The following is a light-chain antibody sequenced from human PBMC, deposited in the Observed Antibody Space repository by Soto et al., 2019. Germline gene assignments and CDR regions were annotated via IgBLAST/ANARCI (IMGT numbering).Light chain of an antibody. CDR2: LKSDGSH. CDR3: QTWGADSVV. V-gene: IGLV4-69*01. Sequence: QLVLTQSPSASASLGASVKLTCTLSSGHSSYVIAWLQQQPGKGPRYLMKLKSDGSHNKGDGIPDRFSGSSSGAERYLSISSLQSEDESDYYCQTWGADSVVFGGGTKLTVL. J-gene: IGLJ2*01. CDR1: SGHSSYV.